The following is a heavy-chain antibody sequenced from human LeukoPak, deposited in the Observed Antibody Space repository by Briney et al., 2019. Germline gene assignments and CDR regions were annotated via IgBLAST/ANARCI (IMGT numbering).Heavy chain of an antibody. CDR1: GFTFSSYS. D-gene: IGHD5-12*01. J-gene: IGHJ4*02. V-gene: IGHV3-21*01. CDR2: ISSSSSYI. CDR3: ATSGKVATDY. Sequence: PGGSLRLSCAASGFTFSSYSMNWVHQAPGKGLEWVSSISSSSSYIYYADSVKGRFTISRDNAKNSLYLQMNSLRAEDTAVYYCATSGKVATDYWGQGTLVTVSS.